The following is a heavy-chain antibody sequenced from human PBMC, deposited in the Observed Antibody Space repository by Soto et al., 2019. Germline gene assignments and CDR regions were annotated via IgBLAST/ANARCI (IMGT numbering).Heavy chain of an antibody. CDR3: ARGRYGDY. CDR1: GYDFTTYG. J-gene: IGHJ4*02. D-gene: IGHD1-1*01. CDR2: ISAHNGDT. Sequence: QVHLVQSGAEVKKPGASVKVSCKGSGYDFTTYGITWVRQAPGQGLEWMAWISAHNGDTDNAQKLQDRVTVIRDTSPSTAKMELRSLRSDDTAVYYCARGRYGDYWGQGALVTVSS. V-gene: IGHV1-18*01.